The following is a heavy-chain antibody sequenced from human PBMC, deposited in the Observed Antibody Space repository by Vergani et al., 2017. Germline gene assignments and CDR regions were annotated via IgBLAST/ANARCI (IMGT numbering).Heavy chain of an antibody. CDR1: GFTFDDYA. CDR3: ARGGYYYGSGTRFDY. J-gene: IGHJ4*02. D-gene: IGHD3-10*01. V-gene: IGHV3-9*01. Sequence: ELQLVESGGGLVQPGRSLRLSCAASGFTFDDYAMHWVRQAPGKGLEWVSSISWNSGSIAYADSVKGRFTISRDNAKKSLYLQMNSLRAEDTALYYCARGGYYYGSGTRFDYWGQGTLVTVSS. CDR2: ISWNSGSI.